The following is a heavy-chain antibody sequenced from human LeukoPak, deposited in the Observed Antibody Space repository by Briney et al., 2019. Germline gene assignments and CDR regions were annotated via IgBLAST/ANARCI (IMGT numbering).Heavy chain of an antibody. J-gene: IGHJ4*02. Sequence: GGSLRLSCAASGFTFSTYGMSWVRQAPGKGLEWVSAISGSGGSTYYADSVKGRFTISRDNSKNTLYLQMNSLRAEDTAVYYCAKMGVAYYFDYWGQGTLVTVSS. CDR1: GFTFSTYG. V-gene: IGHV3-23*01. CDR3: AKMGVAYYFDY. D-gene: IGHD3-3*01. CDR2: ISGSGGST.